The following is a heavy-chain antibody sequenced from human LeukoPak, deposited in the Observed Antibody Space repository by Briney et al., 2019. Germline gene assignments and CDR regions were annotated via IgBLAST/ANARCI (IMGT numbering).Heavy chain of an antibody. Sequence: PGGSLRLSCAASGFTFSSYGMHWVRQAPGKGLEWVAVIWYDGSNKYYADSVKGRFTISRDNSKNTLYLQMNSLRAEDTAVYYCARSSVLLWFGELSPPDYWGQGTLVTVSS. CDR1: GFTFSSYG. D-gene: IGHD3-10*01. V-gene: IGHV3-33*01. J-gene: IGHJ4*02. CDR2: IWYDGSNK. CDR3: ARSSVLLWFGELSPPDY.